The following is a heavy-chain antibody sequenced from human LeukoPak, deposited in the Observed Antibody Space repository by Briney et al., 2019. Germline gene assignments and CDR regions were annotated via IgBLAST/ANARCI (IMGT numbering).Heavy chain of an antibody. CDR1: GYTFTGYY. V-gene: IGHV1-2*02. CDR3: ARVGVLVAPHYYFDY. CDR2: INPNSGGT. Sequence: ASVKVSCKASGYTFTGYYMHWVRQAPGQGLEWMGWINPNSGGTNYAQKFQGRVTMTRDTSISTAYMELRSLRSDDTAVYYCARVGVLVAPHYYFDYWGQGTLVTVSS. J-gene: IGHJ4*02. D-gene: IGHD6-6*01.